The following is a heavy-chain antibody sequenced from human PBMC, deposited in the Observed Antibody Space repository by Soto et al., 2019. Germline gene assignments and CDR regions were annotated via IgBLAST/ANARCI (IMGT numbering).Heavy chain of an antibody. D-gene: IGHD2-2*01. CDR3: PRDQVVLLPAAMVGGMDV. Sequence: QVQLQESGPGLVKPSQTLSLTCTVSGGSISSGDYYWSWIRQPPGKGLEWIGYIYYSGSTYYNPSLKRRVTITGDTAKNQNSQKLSSVNAADKAVYYCPRDQVVLLPAAMVGGMDVWGQGTTVTASS. V-gene: IGHV4-30-4*01. J-gene: IGHJ6*02. CDR2: IYYSGST. CDR1: GGSISSGDYY.